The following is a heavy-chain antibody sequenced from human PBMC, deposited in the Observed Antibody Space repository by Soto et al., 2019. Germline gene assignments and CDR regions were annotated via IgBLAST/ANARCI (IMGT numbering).Heavy chain of an antibody. D-gene: IGHD2-15*01. J-gene: IGHJ6*03. V-gene: IGHV1-3*01. Sequence: ASVKVSCKASGYTFTSYAMHWVRQAPGQRLEWMGWINAGNGNTKYSQKLQGRVTITRDTSASTAYMELSSLRSEDTAVYYCARDVGVVAATEFGYYYYCVDDWGKGTTVTVSS. CDR2: INAGNGNT. CDR3: ARDVGVVAATEFGYYYYCVDD. CDR1: GYTFTSYA.